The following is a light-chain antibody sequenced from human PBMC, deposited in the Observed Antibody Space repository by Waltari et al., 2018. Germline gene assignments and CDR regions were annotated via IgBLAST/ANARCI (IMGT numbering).Light chain of an antibody. J-gene: IGKJ1*01. V-gene: IGKV1-5*03. CDR2: EAS. CDR3: QQYYTSWT. Sequence: IQMTQSPSSLSASVGDTVTITCRASEGIHIWLAWYQQKPGRGPKLLIYEASTLESGVPTRFTGRGSETEFTLTISGLQPDDFATYFCQQYYTSWTFGHGTKV. CDR1: EGIHIW.